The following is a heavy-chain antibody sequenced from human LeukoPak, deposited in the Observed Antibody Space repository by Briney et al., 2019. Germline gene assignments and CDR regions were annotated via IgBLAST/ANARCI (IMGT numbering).Heavy chain of an antibody. Sequence: SETLSLTCAVYGGSFSGYYWSWIRQPPGKGLEWIGEINHSGSTNYNPSLKSRVTISVDTSKNQFSLKLSSVTAADTAVYYCARFYYYGDYDYWGQGTLVTVSS. CDR2: INHSGST. CDR3: ARFYYYGDYDY. V-gene: IGHV4-34*01. D-gene: IGHD4-17*01. CDR1: GGSFSGYY. J-gene: IGHJ4*02.